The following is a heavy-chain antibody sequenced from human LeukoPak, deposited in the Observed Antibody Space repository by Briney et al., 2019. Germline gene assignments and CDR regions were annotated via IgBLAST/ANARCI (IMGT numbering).Heavy chain of an antibody. V-gene: IGHV4-39*07. CDR1: GGSISSSSYY. CDR2: IYYSGST. J-gene: IGHJ6*03. CDR3: ARASYGSGNYYEDYFYYMDV. Sequence: SETLSLTCAVSGGSISSSSYYWGWIRQPPGKGLEWLGSIYYSGSTYYNPSLKSRVTISVDTSKNQFSLKLSSVTAADTAVYYCARASYGSGNYYEDYFYYMDVWGKGTTVTISS. D-gene: IGHD3-10*01.